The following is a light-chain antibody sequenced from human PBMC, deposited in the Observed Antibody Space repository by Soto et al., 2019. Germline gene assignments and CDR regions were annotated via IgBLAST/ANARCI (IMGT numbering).Light chain of an antibody. Sequence: EIVLTQSPGTLSLSPGERATLSCRASQSVSSAYLAWYQQKPGQAPSLLSYGASDRETGIPDRFSGSGSETDFTLTISRLEPEDFAVYYCQLYSDSPPLFTFGPATKVDIK. CDR1: QSVSSAY. CDR3: QLYSDSPPLFT. J-gene: IGKJ3*01. V-gene: IGKV3-20*01. CDR2: GAS.